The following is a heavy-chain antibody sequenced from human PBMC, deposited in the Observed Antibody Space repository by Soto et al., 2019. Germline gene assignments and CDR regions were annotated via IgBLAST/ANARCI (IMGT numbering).Heavy chain of an antibody. D-gene: IGHD5-18*01. CDR2: IYPGDSDT. Sequence: GESLKISCKGSGYSFTSYWIGWVRQMPGKGLEWMGIIYPGDSDTRYSPSFQGQVTISADKSISTAYLQWSSLKASDTAMYYCATQGGYSYGSYYYYGMDVWGQGTTVTVSS. V-gene: IGHV5-51*01. CDR1: GYSFTSYW. J-gene: IGHJ6*02. CDR3: ATQGGYSYGSYYYYGMDV.